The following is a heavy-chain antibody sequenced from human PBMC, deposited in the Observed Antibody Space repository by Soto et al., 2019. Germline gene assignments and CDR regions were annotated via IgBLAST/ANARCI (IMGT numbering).Heavy chain of an antibody. CDR2: IYPGDSDT. V-gene: IGHV5-51*01. CDR3: ARQDRDSGSYPSDHFDY. CDR1: GYSFTSYW. Sequence: PGESLKISCKGSGYSFTSYWIGWVRQMPGKGLEWMGIIYPGDSDTRYSPSFQGQVTISADKSISTAYLQWSSLKASDTAMYYCARQDRDSGSYPSDHFDYWGQGTLVTVSS. D-gene: IGHD1-26*01. J-gene: IGHJ4*02.